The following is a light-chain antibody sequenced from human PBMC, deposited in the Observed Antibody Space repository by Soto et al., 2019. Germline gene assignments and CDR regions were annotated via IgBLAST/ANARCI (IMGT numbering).Light chain of an antibody. J-gene: IGKJ1*01. CDR3: QHYNTYPWT. CDR1: QGISSW. Sequence: DIQLTQSPSSVSASVGDRVTITCRASQGISSWLAWYQQKPGKAPKLLIYAASTLQSGVPSRFSGSGSGTEFTLTISSLQPGDFATYYCQHYNTYPWTFGQGTKVDIK. V-gene: IGKV1D-16*01. CDR2: AAS.